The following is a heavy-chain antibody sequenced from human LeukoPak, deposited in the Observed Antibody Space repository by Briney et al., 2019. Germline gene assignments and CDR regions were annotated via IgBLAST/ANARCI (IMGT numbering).Heavy chain of an antibody. Sequence: GGSLRLSCVVSGFTFNSCWMNWVRQAPGKGLEWVAHINPDGRDTHYVDSVKGRFTISRDNAQNSMYLQMNSLRVKDTAVYYCATWGDTTAEYFQRWGQGTLVTVSS. V-gene: IGHV3-7*01. CDR3: ATWGDTTAEYFQR. CDR1: GFTFNSCW. CDR2: INPDGRDT. D-gene: IGHD2-21*02. J-gene: IGHJ1*01.